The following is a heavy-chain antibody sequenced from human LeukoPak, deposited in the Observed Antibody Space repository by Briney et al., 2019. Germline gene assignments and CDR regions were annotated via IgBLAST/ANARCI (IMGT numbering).Heavy chain of an antibody. CDR2: ISSSSSTI. CDR1: GFTFSSYS. J-gene: IGHJ4*02. Sequence: GGSMRLSCAASGFTFSSYSMNWVRQAPGKGLEWVSYISSSSSTIYYADSVKGRFTISRDNAKNSLYLQMNSLRAEDTAVYYCARDRGQYYYGSGSLRYWGQGTLVTVSS. D-gene: IGHD3-10*01. CDR3: ARDRGQYYYGSGSLRY. V-gene: IGHV3-48*01.